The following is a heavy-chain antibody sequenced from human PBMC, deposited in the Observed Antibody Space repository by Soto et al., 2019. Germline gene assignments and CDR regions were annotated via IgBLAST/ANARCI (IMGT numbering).Heavy chain of an antibody. J-gene: IGHJ4*02. V-gene: IGHV3-7*03. Sequence: EVQLVESGGGLVQPGGSLRLSCAASGFTFSSYWMSWVRQAPGKGLEWVANIKQDGRETYYVDSVKGRFTISRDNAKNSLYLQMNSLRAEDTAVYYCARAYVIVESWYLYYFDYWGQGTLVTVSS. CDR1: GFTFSSYW. CDR3: ARAYVIVESWYLYYFDY. D-gene: IGHD6-13*01. CDR2: IKQDGRET.